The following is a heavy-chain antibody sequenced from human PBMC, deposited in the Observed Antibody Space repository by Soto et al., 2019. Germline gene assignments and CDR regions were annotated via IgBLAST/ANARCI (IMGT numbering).Heavy chain of an antibody. J-gene: IGHJ4*02. Sequence: PGGSLRLSCAASGFTFSSYDMHWVRQATGKGLEWVSAIGTAGDTYYPGSVKGRFTISRENAKNSLYLQMNSLRAGDTAVYYCASGAVAGTPHYWGQGTLVTVSS. V-gene: IGHV3-13*01. CDR2: IGTAGDT. CDR3: ASGAVAGTPHY. CDR1: GFTFSSYD. D-gene: IGHD6-19*01.